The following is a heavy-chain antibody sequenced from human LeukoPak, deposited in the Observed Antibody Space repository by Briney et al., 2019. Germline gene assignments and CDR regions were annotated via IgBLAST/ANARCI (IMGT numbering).Heavy chain of an antibody. Sequence: GGSLRLSCAASGFTLSSNFMTWVRQAPGKGLEWVSVIYSGGSTNYADSVKGRFTISRDNSKNTLYLQMNSLRAEDTAVYYCARGQDSSDYYHGAEPCGEGTLVTVSS. V-gene: IGHV3-53*01. CDR1: GFTLSSNF. CDR3: ARGQDSSDYYHGAEP. CDR2: IYSGGST. J-gene: IGHJ5*02. D-gene: IGHD3-22*01.